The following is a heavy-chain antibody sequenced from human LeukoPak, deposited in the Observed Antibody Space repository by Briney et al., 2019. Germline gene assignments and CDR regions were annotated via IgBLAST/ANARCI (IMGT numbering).Heavy chain of an antibody. CDR2: MNPNSGNT. J-gene: IGHJ5*02. CDR1: GFTFTTYD. D-gene: IGHD4-23*01. Sequence: ASVKVSCKASGFTFTTYDTNWVRQATGQGLEWMGWMNPNSGNTGYAQKFQGRVTMTRNTSISTAYMELSSLRSEDTAVYYCARGPNKYDGGNSGSAWFDPWGQGTLVTVSS. CDR3: ARGPNKYDGGNSGSAWFDP. V-gene: IGHV1-8*01.